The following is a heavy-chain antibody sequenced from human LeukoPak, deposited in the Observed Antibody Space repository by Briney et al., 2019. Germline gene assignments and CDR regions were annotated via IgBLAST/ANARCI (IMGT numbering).Heavy chain of an antibody. V-gene: IGHV4-34*01. J-gene: IGHJ4*02. Sequence: SETLSLTCTVSGGSISSYYWSWIRQPPGKGLEWIGEINHSGSTNYNPSLKSRVTISVDTSKNQFSLKLSSVTAADTAVYYCARVWGIVGATRGYYFDYWGQGTLVTVSS. D-gene: IGHD1-26*01. CDR2: INHSGST. CDR1: GGSISSYY. CDR3: ARVWGIVGATRGYYFDY.